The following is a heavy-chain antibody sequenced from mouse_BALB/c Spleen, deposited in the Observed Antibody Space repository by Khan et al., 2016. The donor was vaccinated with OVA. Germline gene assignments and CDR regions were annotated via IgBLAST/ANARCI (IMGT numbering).Heavy chain of an antibody. J-gene: IGHJ4*01. D-gene: IGHD1-1*01. V-gene: IGHV3-2*02. CDR2: ISYSGST. CDR3: ARGNYYWYALDY. CDR1: GYSITSNYA. Sequence: VQLKESGPGLVKPSQSLSLTCTVNGYSITSNYAWNWIRQFPGNKLEWMGYISYSGSTNYNPSLKSRLSITRDTSKNQFFLLFHSVTTEDSATYYCARGNYYWYALDYWGQGTSVTVSS.